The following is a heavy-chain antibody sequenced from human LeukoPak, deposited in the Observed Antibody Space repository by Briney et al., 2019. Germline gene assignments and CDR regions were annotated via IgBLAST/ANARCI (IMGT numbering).Heavy chain of an antibody. Sequence: GGSLRLSCATSGFTFSRYGMHWVRQAPGKGLEWVAVISYDGSNEYYADSVKGRFTISRDNSKNTLYLQMDSLRAEDSAIYYCAKNFGGGYRPLDYWGQGTLVTVSS. J-gene: IGHJ4*02. CDR2: ISYDGSNE. CDR1: GFTFSRYG. D-gene: IGHD3-3*01. CDR3: AKNFGGGYRPLDY. V-gene: IGHV3-30*18.